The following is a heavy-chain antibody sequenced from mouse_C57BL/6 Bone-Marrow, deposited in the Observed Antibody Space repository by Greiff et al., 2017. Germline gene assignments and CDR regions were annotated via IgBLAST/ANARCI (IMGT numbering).Heavy chain of an antibody. CDR1: GYTFTSYW. Sequence: EVQLQQSGTVLARPGASVKMSCKTSGYTFTSYWMHWVKQRPGQGLAWIGDIYPGNSDTRYNQKFKGKAKLTAVTSASTAYMELSSLTNEDSAVYYCTREAYYGSYWYFDVWGTGTTVTVSS. CDR3: TREAYYGSYWYFDV. D-gene: IGHD1-1*01. CDR2: IYPGNSDT. J-gene: IGHJ1*03. V-gene: IGHV1-5*01.